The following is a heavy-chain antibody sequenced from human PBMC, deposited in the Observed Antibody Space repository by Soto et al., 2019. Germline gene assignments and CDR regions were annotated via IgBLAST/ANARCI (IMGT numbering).Heavy chain of an antibody. V-gene: IGHV3-23*01. CDR1: GLTFSSYA. Sequence: GGSLRLSCAASGLTFSSYAMSWVRQAPGKGLEWVSAISGSGGSTYYADSVKGRFTISRDNSKNTLYLQMNSLRAEDTAVYYCAKPIAARLYYFDYWGQGTLVTVSS. CDR3: AKPIAARLYYFDY. D-gene: IGHD6-6*01. CDR2: ISGSGGST. J-gene: IGHJ4*02.